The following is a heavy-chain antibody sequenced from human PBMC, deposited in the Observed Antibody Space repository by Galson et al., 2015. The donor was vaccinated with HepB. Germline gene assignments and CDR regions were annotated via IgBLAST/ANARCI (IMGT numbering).Heavy chain of an antibody. CDR1: GFTFSSYW. CDR2: IKQDGSEK. CDR3: ARRQYSSGWYFLYDY. D-gene: IGHD6-19*01. J-gene: IGHJ4*02. Sequence: SLRLSCAASGFTFSSYWMSWVRQAPGKGLEWVANIKQDGSEKYYVDSVKGRFTISRDNAKNSLYLQMNSLRAEDTAVYYCARRQYSSGWYFLYDYWGQGTLVTVSS. V-gene: IGHV3-7*03.